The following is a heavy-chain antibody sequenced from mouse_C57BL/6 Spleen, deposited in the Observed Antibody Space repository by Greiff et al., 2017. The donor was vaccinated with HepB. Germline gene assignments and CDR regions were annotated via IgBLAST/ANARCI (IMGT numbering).Heavy chain of an antibody. J-gene: IGHJ3*01. CDR2: INPNNGGT. V-gene: IGHV1-26*01. CDR1: GYTFTDYY. D-gene: IGHD1-1*01. CDR3: ARSLYYYGSRFAY. Sequence: VQLQQSGPELVKPGASVKISCKASGYTFTDYYMNWVKQSHGKSLEWIGDINPNNGGTSYNQKFKGKATLTVDKSSSTAYMELRSLTSEDSAVYYCARSLYYYGSRFAYWGQGTLVTVSA.